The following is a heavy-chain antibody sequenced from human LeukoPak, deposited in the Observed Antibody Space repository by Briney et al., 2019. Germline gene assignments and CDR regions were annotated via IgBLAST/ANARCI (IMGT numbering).Heavy chain of an antibody. Sequence: GGSLRLSCAASGFTFSSYSMNWVRQAPGKGLEWVSYISSSSSTIYYADSVKGRFTISRDNAKNTLYLQMNSLRADDTAVYYCARDRMMDNYYYYYMDVWGKGTTVTVSS. J-gene: IGHJ6*03. CDR1: GFTFSSYS. CDR2: ISSSSSTI. V-gene: IGHV3-48*01. CDR3: ARDRMMDNYYYYYMDV. D-gene: IGHD3-16*01.